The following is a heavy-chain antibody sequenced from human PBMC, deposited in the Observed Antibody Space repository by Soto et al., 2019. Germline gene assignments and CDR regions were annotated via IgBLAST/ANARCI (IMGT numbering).Heavy chain of an antibody. D-gene: IGHD2-2*01. Sequence: EVQLVESGGGLVQPGRSLRLSCAASGFTFDDYAMHWVRQAPGKGLEWVSGISWNSGSIGYADSVKGRFTISRDNAKNSLYLQMNRLRAEDTALYYCAKDMGYCSSTSCYVGAFDIWGQGTMVTVSS. CDR2: ISWNSGSI. CDR1: GFTFDDYA. J-gene: IGHJ3*02. V-gene: IGHV3-9*01. CDR3: AKDMGYCSSTSCYVGAFDI.